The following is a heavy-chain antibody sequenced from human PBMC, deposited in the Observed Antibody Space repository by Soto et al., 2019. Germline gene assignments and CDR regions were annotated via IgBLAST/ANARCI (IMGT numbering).Heavy chain of an antibody. CDR1: GLSVVGSY. CDR2: IYPDDNT. D-gene: IGHD3-22*01. CDR3: ASLPAAFYYDNSDYDFHDY. J-gene: IGHJ4*02. V-gene: IGHV3-53*01. Sequence: GGSLRLSCAASGLSVVGSYMNWFRQSPQKGLEWISVIYPDDNTYYAESVRGRFTLSKDSSRNTVSLQMNSLRAEDTAVYYCASLPAAFYYDNSDYDFHDYWGKGTMVTVSS.